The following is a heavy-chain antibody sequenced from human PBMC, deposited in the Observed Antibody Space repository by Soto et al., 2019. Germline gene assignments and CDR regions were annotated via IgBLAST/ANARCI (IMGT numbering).Heavy chain of an antibody. CDR1: GFTFSSYG. J-gene: IGHJ4*02. CDR2: IWYDGSNK. D-gene: IGHD5-12*01. Sequence: GGSLRLSCAASGFTFSSYGMHWVRQAPGKGLEWVAVIWYDGSNKYYADSVKGRFTISRDNSKNTLYLQMNSLRAEDTAVYYCAREGKDIVATIRPYYFDYWGQGTLVTVSS. V-gene: IGHV3-33*01. CDR3: AREGKDIVATIRPYYFDY.